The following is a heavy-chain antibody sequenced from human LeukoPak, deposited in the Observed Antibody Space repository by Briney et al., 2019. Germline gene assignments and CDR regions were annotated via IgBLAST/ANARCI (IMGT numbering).Heavy chain of an antibody. J-gene: IGHJ4*02. Sequence: GGSLRLSCAASGFTLGSYWMSWVRQAPGKGLEWVANINEDGSVKYYVDSVKGRFTISRDNAKNSLYLQMNSLRAKDTAVYYCARAKVTNDYWGQGTLVTVSS. D-gene: IGHD4-17*01. CDR1: GFTLGSYW. V-gene: IGHV3-7*03. CDR2: INEDGSVK. CDR3: ARAKVTNDY.